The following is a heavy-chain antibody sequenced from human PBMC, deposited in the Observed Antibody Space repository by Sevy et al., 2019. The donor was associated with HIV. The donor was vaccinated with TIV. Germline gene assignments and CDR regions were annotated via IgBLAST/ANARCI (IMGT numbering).Heavy chain of an antibody. V-gene: IGHV3-7*01. CDR1: GFTFSSYW. CDR3: ARGPLQWLDPVDY. J-gene: IGHJ4*02. D-gene: IGHD6-19*01. CDR2: IKQDGSEK. Sequence: VGSLRLSCAASGFTFSSYWMSWVRQAPGKGLEWVANIKQDGSEKYYVDSVKGRFTISRDNAKNSLYLQMNSLRAEDTAVYYCARGPLQWLDPVDYWGQGTLVTVSS.